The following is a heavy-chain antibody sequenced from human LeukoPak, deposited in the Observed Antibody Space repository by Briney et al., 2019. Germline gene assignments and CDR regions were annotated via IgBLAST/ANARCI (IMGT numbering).Heavy chain of an antibody. CDR2: INPNSGGT. CDR1: GYTFTGYY. Sequence: ASVKVSCKASGYTFTGYYMHWVRQAPGEGLEGMGWINPNSGGTNYAQKLKGRVTMTRETSISTAYMELSRLRSDDTAVYYCARDREAIAFDYWGQGTLVTVSS. CDR3: ARDREAIAFDY. V-gene: IGHV1-2*02. J-gene: IGHJ4*02.